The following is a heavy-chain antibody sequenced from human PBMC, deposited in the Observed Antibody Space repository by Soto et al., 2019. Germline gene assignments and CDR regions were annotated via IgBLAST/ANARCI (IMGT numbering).Heavy chain of an antibody. CDR2: IYDSGIT. CDR3: ARDGGFVRGAGSFDF. V-gene: IGHV4-30-2*01. CDR1: GGSITSGGYA. J-gene: IGHJ3*01. Sequence: QLQLQESGSGLVRPSQTLSLTCAVSGGSITSGGYAWSWIRQPPGKGLEWIGYIYDSGITYYNLALKSRVTISLDRTKNQFSLKLSSVTAADTAVYDCARDGGFVRGAGSFDFWGQGTMVSVSS. D-gene: IGHD3-10*02.